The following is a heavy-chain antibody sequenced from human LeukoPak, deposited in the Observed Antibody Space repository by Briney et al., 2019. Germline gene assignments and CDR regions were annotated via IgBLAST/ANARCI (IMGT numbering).Heavy chain of an antibody. Sequence: GSLRLSCSASGFTLSNYWMHWVRHAPGKGLVWVARLHSNGAFTTYADSVKGRFTISRDTAKNTLYLQMNSLRVEDTAVYYCARFVVVTAGDYWGQGTLVTVSS. J-gene: IGHJ4*01. CDR2: LHSNGAFT. CDR1: GFTLSNYW. D-gene: IGHD2-21*02. V-gene: IGHV3-74*01. CDR3: ARFVVVTAGDY.